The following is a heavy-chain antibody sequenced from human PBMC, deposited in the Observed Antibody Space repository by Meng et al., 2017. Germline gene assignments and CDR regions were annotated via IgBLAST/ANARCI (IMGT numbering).Heavy chain of an antibody. Sequence: GESLKISCAASGLTFSTYAMSWVRQAPGKGLEWVSAISGSDSSTYYADSVKGRFTISRDNSKNTLYLQMNSLRAEDTAVYYCAKDDAAAAIYSIDSWGQGTLVTVSS. CDR2: ISGSDSST. V-gene: IGHV3-23*01. D-gene: IGHD2-2*01. CDR1: GLTFSTYA. CDR3: AKDDAAAAIYSIDS. J-gene: IGHJ5*01.